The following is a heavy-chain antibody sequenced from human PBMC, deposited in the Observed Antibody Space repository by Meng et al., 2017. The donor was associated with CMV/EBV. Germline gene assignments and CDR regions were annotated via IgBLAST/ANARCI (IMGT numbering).Heavy chain of an antibody. CDR2: IYYSGST. J-gene: IGHJ4*02. CDR1: GGSISSYY. CDR3: ARVQDTASIDY. Sequence: ESLKISCTVSGGSISSYYWSWIRQPPGKGLEWIGYIYYSGSTNYNPSLKSRVTISVDTSKNQFSLKLSSVTAADTAVYYCARVQDTASIDYWGQGTLVTVSS. D-gene: IGHD5-18*01. V-gene: IGHV4-59*01.